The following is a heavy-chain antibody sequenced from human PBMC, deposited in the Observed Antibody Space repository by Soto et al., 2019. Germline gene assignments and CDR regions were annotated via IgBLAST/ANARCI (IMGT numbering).Heavy chain of an antibody. CDR1: GYTNNTKA. CDR3: AVEWDLPVMFDY. J-gene: IGHJ4*01. V-gene: IGHV1-3*01. CDR2: INAGNGNT. Sequence: SVKASSKASGYTNNTKALHSPRQATEKRLEWMGWINAGNGNTKYSQKFQDRGTITRDTFVSTAYMELSSLRSEDTAVYYCAVEWDLPVMFDYWGHGTLVT. D-gene: IGHD1-26*01.